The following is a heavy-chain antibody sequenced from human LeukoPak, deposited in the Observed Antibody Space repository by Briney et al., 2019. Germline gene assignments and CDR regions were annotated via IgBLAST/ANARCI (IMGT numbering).Heavy chain of an antibody. CDR1: GYTFTSYY. J-gene: IGHJ4*02. D-gene: IGHD3-22*01. V-gene: IGHV1-46*01. CDR2: INPSGGGT. Sequence: ASVKVSCKASGYTFTSYYMHWVRKAPGQGHEWKGIINPSGGGTSYAQKFQGRVTMTRDTSTNTVYMELSSLRSEDTAVYYCARALRSYSSEDYWGQGTLVTVSS. CDR3: ARALRSYSSEDY.